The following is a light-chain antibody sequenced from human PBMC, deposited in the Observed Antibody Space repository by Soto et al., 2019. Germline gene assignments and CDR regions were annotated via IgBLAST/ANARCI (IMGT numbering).Light chain of an antibody. CDR1: QSVRSNY. Sequence: EIVLTQSPGTLSLSPGERATLSCRASQSVRSNYLACYQQKPGQAPRLLIYGASSRATGITDRFSGSGSGTDFTLTISRLEPEDFAVYYCQHYGSSAYTFGQGTTLEIK. V-gene: IGKV3-20*01. CDR3: QHYGSSAYT. CDR2: GAS. J-gene: IGKJ2*01.